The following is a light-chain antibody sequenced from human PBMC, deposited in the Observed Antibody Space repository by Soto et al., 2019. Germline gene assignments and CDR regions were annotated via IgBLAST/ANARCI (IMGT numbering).Light chain of an antibody. CDR1: RSNIGTNF. V-gene: IGLV1-47*01. J-gene: IGLJ3*02. CDR3: AAWDDSLSAGV. CDR2: WNN. Sequence: QSVLTQPPSASGAPGQRVTIPCSGSRSNIGTNFVYWYQQFPGTAPRLLIHWNNQRPSGVPDRFSGSKSGTSASLAISGLQSEDEADYYCAAWDDSLSAGVFGGGTKLTVL.